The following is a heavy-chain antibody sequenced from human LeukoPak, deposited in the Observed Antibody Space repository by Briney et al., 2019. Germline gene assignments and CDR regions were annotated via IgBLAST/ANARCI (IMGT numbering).Heavy chain of an antibody. V-gene: IGHV3-21*01. D-gene: IGHD3-10*01. CDR2: ISSSSSYI. J-gene: IGHJ5*02. Sequence: GGSLRLSCAASGFTFSSYSMNWVRQAPGKGLEWVSSISSSSSYIYYADSVKGRFTISRDNAKNSLYLQMNRLRAEDTAVYYCARDSFSSEYYYGSGSRYNWFDPWGQGTLVTVSS. CDR1: GFTFSSYS. CDR3: ARDSFSSEYYYGSGSRYNWFDP.